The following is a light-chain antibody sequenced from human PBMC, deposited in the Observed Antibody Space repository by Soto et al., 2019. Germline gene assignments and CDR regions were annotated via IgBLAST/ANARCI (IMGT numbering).Light chain of an antibody. CDR2: NTY. CDR1: RSNIGSHT. CDR3: AAWDDSLNGVG. J-gene: IGLJ2*01. V-gene: IGLV1-44*01. Sequence: QSVLTQPPSASGTPGQRVTISCSGSRSNIGSHTVNWYQQLPGTAPRLLIYNTYYRPSGVPDRFSGSKSGTSASLAISGLQSEDEADYYGAAWDDSLNGVGFGGGTQLTVL.